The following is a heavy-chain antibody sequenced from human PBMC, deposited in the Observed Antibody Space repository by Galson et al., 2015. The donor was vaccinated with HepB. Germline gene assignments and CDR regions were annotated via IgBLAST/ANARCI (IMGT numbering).Heavy chain of an antibody. Sequence: SLRLSCAASGFTFSSYGMHWVRQAPGKGLEWVAVISYDGSNKYYADSVKGRFTISRDNSKNTLYLQMNSLRAEDTAVYYCAKDYHRPSSGYYYGPSVDYWGQGTLVTVSS. V-gene: IGHV3-30*18. D-gene: IGHD3-22*01. CDR1: GFTFSSYG. CDR2: ISYDGSNK. CDR3: AKDYHRPSSGYYYGPSVDY. J-gene: IGHJ4*02.